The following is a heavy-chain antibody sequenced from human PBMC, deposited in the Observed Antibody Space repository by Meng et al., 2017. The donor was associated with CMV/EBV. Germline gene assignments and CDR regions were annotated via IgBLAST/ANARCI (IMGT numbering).Heavy chain of an antibody. Sequence: ASVKVSCKASGYTFTSYGISWVRQAPGQGLEWMGWINPNSGGTNYAQKFQGRVTMTRDTSISTAYMELSRLRSDDTAVYYCARGLLWFGELYFDYWGQGTLVTVSS. CDR1: GYTFTSYG. CDR2: INPNSGGT. CDR3: ARGLLWFGELYFDY. D-gene: IGHD3-10*01. V-gene: IGHV1-2*02. J-gene: IGHJ4*02.